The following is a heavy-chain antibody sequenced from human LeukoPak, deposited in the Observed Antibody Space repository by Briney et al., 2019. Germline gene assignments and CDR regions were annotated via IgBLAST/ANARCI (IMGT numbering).Heavy chain of an antibody. CDR3: ATLGGCGGDCYSFYAFDI. D-gene: IGHD2-21*02. CDR2: IGSSSSYI. CDR1: GFTFSSYS. J-gene: IGHJ3*02. V-gene: IGHV3-21*01. Sequence: KPGGSLRLSCAASGFTFSSYSMNWVRQAPGKGLEWVSSIGSSSSYIYYADSVKGRFTISRDNAKNSLYLQMNSLRAEDTAVYYCATLGGCGGDCYSFYAFDIWGQGTMVTVSS.